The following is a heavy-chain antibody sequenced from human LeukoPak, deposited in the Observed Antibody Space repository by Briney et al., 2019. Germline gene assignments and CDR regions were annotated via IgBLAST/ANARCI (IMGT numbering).Heavy chain of an antibody. Sequence: SETLSLTCTVSGVSISSYYWSWIRQPPGKGLEWIGYIYYSGSTNYNPSLKSRVTISVDTSKNQFPLKLSSVTAADTAVYYCARVELGWSSGYYDYWGQGTLVTVSS. CDR3: ARVELGWSSGYYDY. D-gene: IGHD3-22*01. CDR2: IYYSGST. J-gene: IGHJ4*02. V-gene: IGHV4-59*01. CDR1: GVSISSYY.